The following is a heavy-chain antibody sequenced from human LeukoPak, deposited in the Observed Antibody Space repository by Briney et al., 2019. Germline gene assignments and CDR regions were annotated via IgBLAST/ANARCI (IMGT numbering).Heavy chain of an antibody. J-gene: IGHJ4*02. CDR2: ISSSSSYI. CDR1: GFTFSSYS. D-gene: IGHD3-3*01. Sequence: KAGGSLRLSCAAYGFTFSSYSMNWVRQAPGNGLELVSSISSSSSYIYYADSVKGRFTISRDNAKNSLYLQMNSLRAEDTAVYYCARGWRKYYFDYWGQGTLVTVSS. CDR3: ARGWRKYYFDY. V-gene: IGHV3-21*01.